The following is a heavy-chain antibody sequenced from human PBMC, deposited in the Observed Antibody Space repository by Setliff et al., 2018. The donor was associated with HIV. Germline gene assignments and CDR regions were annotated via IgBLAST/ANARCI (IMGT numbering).Heavy chain of an antibody. J-gene: IGHJ4*02. CDR3: ARTLTYYFDGWGSHWIGPSPGFDY. V-gene: IGHV1-3*04. D-gene: IGHD3-10*01. Sequence: GASVKVSCKASGYTFTTYAMIWVRQAPGQSLEWMGWINTGNGNTRLSQKFQGRVTISRDTSASTAYVELYSLTSEDTAVYYCARTLTYYFDGWGSHWIGPSPGFDYWGQGTLVTVSS. CDR2: INTGNGNT. CDR1: GYTFTTYA.